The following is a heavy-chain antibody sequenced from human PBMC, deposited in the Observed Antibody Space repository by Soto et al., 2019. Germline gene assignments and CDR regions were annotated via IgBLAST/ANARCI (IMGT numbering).Heavy chain of an antibody. D-gene: IGHD5-12*01. CDR2: INYSGST. V-gene: IGHV4-61*01. CDR3: ARQESGYARSHDY. CDR1: GDSISTNNYY. J-gene: IGHJ4*02. Sequence: QVQPQESGPGLLKPSETLSLTCTVSGDSISTNNYYWSWIRQPPGKGLEWIAYINYSGSTSYNPSLKSRVTISVDTSKNQLSLKLNSVTAAETAVYYCARQESGYARSHDYWGQGILVTVSS.